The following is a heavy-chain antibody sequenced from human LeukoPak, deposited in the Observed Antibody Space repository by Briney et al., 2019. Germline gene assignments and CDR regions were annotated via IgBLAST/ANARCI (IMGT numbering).Heavy chain of an antibody. CDR3: ATKQWLAPPPDS. Sequence: QPGGSLRLSCAASGFTFSKYWMLWVRHAPGEGLESVSRINTDGTVTTYADSVKGRFTVSRDNADNTMFLQINSVGDEDTAVYYCATKQWLAPPPDSWGQGTPVTVSS. D-gene: IGHD6-19*01. CDR2: INTDGTVT. J-gene: IGHJ4*02. CDR1: GFTFSKYW. V-gene: IGHV3-74*01.